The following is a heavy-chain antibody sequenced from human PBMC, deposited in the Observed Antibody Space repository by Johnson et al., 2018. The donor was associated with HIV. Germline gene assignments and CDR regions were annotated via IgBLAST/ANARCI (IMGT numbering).Heavy chain of an antibody. Sequence: QVQLVESGGGLVQPGRSLRLSCAASGFTFSSYAMSWVRQAPGKGLEWVAVMWYDGSNKYYSDSVKGRFTISRDNSKNTLYLQMNSLRPEDTAVYYCARGVVGVLSNALDIWGQGTMVSVSS. J-gene: IGHJ3*02. CDR1: GFTFSSYA. CDR3: ARGVVGVLSNALDI. D-gene: IGHD3-16*01. CDR2: MWYDGSNK. V-gene: IGHV3-33*08.